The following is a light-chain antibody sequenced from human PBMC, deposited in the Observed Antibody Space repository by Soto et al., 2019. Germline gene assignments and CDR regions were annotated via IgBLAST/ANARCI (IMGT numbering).Light chain of an antibody. CDR1: QTVSNTY. CDR2: SAT. J-gene: IGKJ4*01. V-gene: IGKV3-20*01. Sequence: EIVLTQFPGALSLSPGERVTLSCRASQTVSNTYLAGYQQKSGQAPKSLIYSATNRATGIPDRFSGSGSGTHFTLTISRLEPEDFAVYYCQQYGALPPTFGGGTKVEIK. CDR3: QQYGALPPT.